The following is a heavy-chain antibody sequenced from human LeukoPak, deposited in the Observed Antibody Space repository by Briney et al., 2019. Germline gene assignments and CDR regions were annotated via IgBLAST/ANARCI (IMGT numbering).Heavy chain of an antibody. CDR2: IWYDGSNK. Sequence: GGSLRLSCAASGFTFSSYGMHWVRQAPGKGLEWVAVIWYDGSNKYYADSVKGRFTISRDNPKNTLYLQMDSLRAEDTAIYYCAKGVQLGGYYFDYWGQGTLVTVSS. V-gene: IGHV3-33*06. CDR3: AKGVQLGGYYFDY. D-gene: IGHD1-1*01. CDR1: GFTFSSYG. J-gene: IGHJ4*02.